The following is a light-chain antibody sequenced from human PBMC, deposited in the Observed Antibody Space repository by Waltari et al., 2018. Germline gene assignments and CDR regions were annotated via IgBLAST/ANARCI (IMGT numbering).Light chain of an antibody. CDR3: CSYVGGTSWV. Sequence: QSALTQPASASGSPGQSISISCTGTSSDVGDFNLLPWYQQHRSTAPNVIIYEANKRPSVLSGRFSGSKSGNTASLTISGLQPDDEADYYCCSYVGGTSWVFGGGTKLTVL. V-gene: IGLV2-23*01. CDR2: EAN. J-gene: IGLJ3*02. CDR1: SSDVGDFNL.